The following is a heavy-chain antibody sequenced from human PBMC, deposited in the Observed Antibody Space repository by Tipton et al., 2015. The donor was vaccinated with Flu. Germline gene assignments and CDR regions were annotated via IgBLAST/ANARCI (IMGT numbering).Heavy chain of an antibody. Sequence: TLSLTCTVSGYSISSGLYWGWVRQAKGKGLEWVGSMSRSGHHDYNPSLGGRVTVALDTSNNQFSLRLSSVTASDTAVYYCARLGGSSTAGLDYWGQGILVTVSS. D-gene: IGHD2-2*01. CDR3: ARLGGSSTAGLDY. J-gene: IGHJ4*02. CDR2: MSRSGHH. CDR1: GYSISSGLY. V-gene: IGHV4-38-2*02.